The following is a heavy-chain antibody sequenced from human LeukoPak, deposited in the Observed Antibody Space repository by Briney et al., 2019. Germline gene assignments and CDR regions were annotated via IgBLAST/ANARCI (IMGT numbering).Heavy chain of an antibody. J-gene: IGHJ6*03. CDR1: GYSISSGYY. V-gene: IGHV4-61*01. Sequence: SETLSLTCTVSGYSISSGYYWGWIRQPPGKGLEWIGYFSYSGSTTYNPSLKSRVTISVDTSKDQFSLKLSSVTAADTAVYYCARLITGTSSTWDYYYYMDVWGKGTTVTISS. CDR2: FSYSGST. CDR3: ARLITGTSSTWDYYYYMDV. D-gene: IGHD1-20*01.